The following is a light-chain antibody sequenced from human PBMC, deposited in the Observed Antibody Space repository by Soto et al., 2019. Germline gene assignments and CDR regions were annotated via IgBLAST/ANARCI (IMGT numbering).Light chain of an antibody. CDR1: QSVNKW. J-gene: IGKJ1*01. CDR3: HQYDSYSPPWT. Sequence: DVQMTQSPSTLSASVGDSVTITCRASQSVNKWLAWYQQKPGRAPKLLISDATTLESGVPSRFRGSGSGTEVTLSITSIQPYDFGTYYCHQYDSYSPPWTFGQGTRVDIK. CDR2: DAT. V-gene: IGKV1-5*01.